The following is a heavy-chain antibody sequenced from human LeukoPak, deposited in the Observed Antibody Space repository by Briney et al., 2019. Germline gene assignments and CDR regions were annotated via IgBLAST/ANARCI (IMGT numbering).Heavy chain of an antibody. V-gene: IGHV3-30-3*01. CDR3: ARDHNVVVSAIGALDY. D-gene: IGHD2-21*02. CDR2: ISYDGSNK. Sequence: GRCLSPACAASGFTFSSYAMHWVRPAPGKGLGWVGVISYDGSNKYYADSVKGRFTISRDNSKNTLYLQLNSLRAEDTAVYYCARDHNVVVSAIGALDYWGQGTLVTVSS. J-gene: IGHJ4*02. CDR1: GFTFSSYA.